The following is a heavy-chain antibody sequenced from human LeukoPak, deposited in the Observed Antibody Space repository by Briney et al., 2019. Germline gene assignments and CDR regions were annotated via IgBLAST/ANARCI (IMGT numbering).Heavy chain of an antibody. J-gene: IGHJ4*02. CDR3: TTRRQDGW. D-gene: IGHD2-15*01. V-gene: IGHV3-15*01. CDR2: IKSKIDGGTI. Sequence: PGGSLRLSCVVSGFTFSDAWMSWVRQAPGKGLEWVGRIKSKIDGGTIDYAAPVKGRFTISRDGSRNTLYLQMNSLKNEDTAVYYCTTRRQDGWWGQGTLVTVSS. CDR1: GFTFSDAW.